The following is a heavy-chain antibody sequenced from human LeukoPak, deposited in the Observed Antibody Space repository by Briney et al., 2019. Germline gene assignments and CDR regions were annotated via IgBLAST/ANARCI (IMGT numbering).Heavy chain of an antibody. V-gene: IGHV3-30*02. CDR2: IRYDGSNK. J-gene: IGHJ5*01. CDR1: GFTFSSYG. Sequence: GGSLRLSCAASGFTFSSYGMHWVRQAPGKGLEWVAFIRYDGSNKYYADSVKGRFTISRDNSKNTLYLQMNSLRAEDTAVYYCAKDQISGTRGWFESWGQGTLVTVSS. CDR3: AKDQISGTRGWFES. D-gene: IGHD6-13*01.